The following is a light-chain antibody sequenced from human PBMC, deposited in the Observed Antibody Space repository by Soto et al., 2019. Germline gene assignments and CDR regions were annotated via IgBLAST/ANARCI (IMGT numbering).Light chain of an antibody. Sequence: EIVLTQSPATLSLSPGERATLSCRAIQSVSNYLAWYQQKPGQAPRLLISDASNRATGIPVRFSGSGSGTDFTLTISSLEAEDSAVYYCQQRSNWPSITFGQGTRLEI. CDR2: DAS. CDR3: QQRSNWPSIT. CDR1: QSVSNY. J-gene: IGKJ5*01. V-gene: IGKV3-11*01.